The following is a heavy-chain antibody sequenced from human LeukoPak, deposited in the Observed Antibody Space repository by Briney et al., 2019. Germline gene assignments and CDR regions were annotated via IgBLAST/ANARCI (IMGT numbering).Heavy chain of an antibody. D-gene: IGHD3-3*01. CDR1: GYTFTSYD. J-gene: IGHJ5*02. CDR2: VNPNSGNT. V-gene: IGHV1-8*01. Sequence: ASVKVSCKASGYTFTSYDINWVRQATGQGLEWMGWVNPNSGNTGYAQKFQGRVTMTRNTSISTAYMELSSLRSEDTAVYYCATSPTHFYDFWSGYFQYNWFDPWGQGTLVTVSS. CDR3: ATSPTHFYDFWSGYFQYNWFDP.